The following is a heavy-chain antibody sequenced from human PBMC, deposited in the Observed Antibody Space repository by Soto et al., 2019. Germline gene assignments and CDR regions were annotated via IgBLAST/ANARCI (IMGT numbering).Heavy chain of an antibody. CDR1: GFTFSSYS. D-gene: IGHD6-6*01. CDR2: ISSSSSYI. Sequence: PGGSLRLSCAASGFTFSSYSMNWVRQAPGKGLEWVSSISSSSSYIYYADSVKGRFTISRDNAKNSLYLQMNSLRAEDTAVYYCASSGKFSSATRNYYYYGMDVWSQGTTVTAP. V-gene: IGHV3-21*01. J-gene: IGHJ6*02. CDR3: ASSGKFSSATRNYYYYGMDV.